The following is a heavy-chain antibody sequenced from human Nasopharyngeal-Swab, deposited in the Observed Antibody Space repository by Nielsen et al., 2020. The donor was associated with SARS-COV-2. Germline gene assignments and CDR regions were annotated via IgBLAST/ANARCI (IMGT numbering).Heavy chain of an antibody. V-gene: IGHV2-70*12. CDR3: ARLANSPYDALDF. J-gene: IGHJ3*01. CDR2: IDWDDDK. Sequence: SGPTLAKPTQTLTLTCTFSGFSLSTSGVCVTWIRQPPAKALEWLAPIDWDDDKYYTPSLTTRLTISKDTSKNQVVLTMTNMDPVDTATYYCARLANSPYDALDFWGQGTMVTVSS. D-gene: IGHD4-23*01. CDR1: GFSLSTSGVC.